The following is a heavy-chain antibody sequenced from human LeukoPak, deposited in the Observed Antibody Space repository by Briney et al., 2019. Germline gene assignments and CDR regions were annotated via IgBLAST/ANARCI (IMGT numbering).Heavy chain of an antibody. D-gene: IGHD3-9*01. Sequence: GASVKVSCKASGYTFTGYYMHWVQQAPGQGLEWMGWINPNSGGTNYAQKFQGRVTMTRDTSISTAYMELSRLRSDDTAVYYCARVDILTSIFDYWGQGTLVTVSS. CDR2: INPNSGGT. J-gene: IGHJ4*02. CDR3: ARVDILTSIFDY. CDR1: GYTFTGYY. V-gene: IGHV1-2*02.